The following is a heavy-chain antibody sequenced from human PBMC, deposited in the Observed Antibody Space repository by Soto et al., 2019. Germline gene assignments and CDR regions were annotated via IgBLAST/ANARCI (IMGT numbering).Heavy chain of an antibody. CDR3: AREDTAITDYYYYGMDV. J-gene: IGHJ6*02. CDR1: GDSVSSNSAA. D-gene: IGHD5-18*01. V-gene: IGHV6-1*01. CDR2: TYYRSKWYN. Sequence: PSQTLSITCAISGDSVSSNSAASNWIRQSPSRGLEWLGRTYYRSKWYNDYAVSVKSRITINPDTSKNQFSLQLNSVTPEDTAVYYCAREDTAITDYYYYGMDVWGQGTTVTVSS.